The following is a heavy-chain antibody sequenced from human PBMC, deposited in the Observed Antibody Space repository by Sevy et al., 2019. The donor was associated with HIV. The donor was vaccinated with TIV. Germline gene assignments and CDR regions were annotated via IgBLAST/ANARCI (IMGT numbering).Heavy chain of an antibody. V-gene: IGHV2-5*01. CDR2: IYWNDDK. D-gene: IGHD2-21*02. CDR3: VRGRSGDFVGYFDP. J-gene: IGHJ5*02. CDR1: GFSFTTSGVG. Sequence: SGPTLVNPTQTLTLTCTFSGFSFTTSGVGVGWIRQPPGEALEWLALIYWNDDKRFRPSLKSRLTITKDTSKNQVVLTMTHMDPVDTATYYCVRGRSGDFVGYFDPWGQGIQVTVSS.